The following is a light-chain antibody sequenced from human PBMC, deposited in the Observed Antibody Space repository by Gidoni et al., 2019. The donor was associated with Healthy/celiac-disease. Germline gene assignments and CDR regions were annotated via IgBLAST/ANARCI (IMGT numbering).Light chain of an antibody. V-gene: IGKV2-28*01. J-gene: IGKJ1*01. CDR3: MQALQTPWT. CDR2: LGS. Sequence: DVVMSQSPPSLPVTPGEPACISCRSSQSLLHSNGYNYLYWYLQKPGQSPQLLIYLGSNRASGVPDRCSGSGSGTDFTLKISRVEAEDVGVYYCMQALQTPWTFGQGTKVEIK. CDR1: QSLLHSNGYNY.